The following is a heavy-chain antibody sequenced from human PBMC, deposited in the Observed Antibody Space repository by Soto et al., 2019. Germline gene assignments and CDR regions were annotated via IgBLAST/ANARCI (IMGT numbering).Heavy chain of an antibody. CDR2: INAGNGNT. V-gene: IGHV1-3*01. J-gene: IGHJ4*02. CDR1: GYTFTSYA. Sequence: QVQLVQSGAEVKKPGASVKVSCKASGYTFTSYAMHWVRQAPGQRLEWMGWINAGNGNTKYSQKFQSRVTITRDTSASTAYMELSSLRSEDTAVFYCARAPSWYSFDYWGQGTLVTVSS. CDR3: ARAPSWYSFDY. D-gene: IGHD6-13*01.